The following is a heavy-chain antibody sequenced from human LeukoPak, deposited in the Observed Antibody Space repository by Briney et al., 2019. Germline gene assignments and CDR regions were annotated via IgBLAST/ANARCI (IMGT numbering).Heavy chain of an antibody. V-gene: IGHV3-7*01. D-gene: IGHD1-26*01. CDR2: INEDGSEV. Sequence: GGSLRLSCAASGFTFSRFWMSWVRQALDKGLGWVGNINEDGSEVYYVDSVKGRFTISRDNPKNSVSMQKNSLRAEDTALYYCARREWLRHERTGYYAFDAWGQGTLVTVAS. CDR1: GFTFSRFW. CDR3: ARREWLRHERTGYYAFDA. J-gene: IGHJ5*02.